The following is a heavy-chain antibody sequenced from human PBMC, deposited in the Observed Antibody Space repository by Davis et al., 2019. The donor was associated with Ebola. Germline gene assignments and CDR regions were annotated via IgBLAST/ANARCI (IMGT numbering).Heavy chain of an antibody. CDR1: GGSFTGYY. Sequence: PSETLSLTCALYGGSFTGYYCSCLRHPPGTGLGWIGEINHSGGTIYNPSLKSRVTISVDTSKSQFSLKLSSVTAADTAVYYCARGGHSRGWYPDYYYGMDVWGQGTTVTVSS. D-gene: IGHD6-19*01. CDR2: INHSGGT. J-gene: IGHJ6*02. CDR3: ARGGHSRGWYPDYYYGMDV. V-gene: IGHV4-34*01.